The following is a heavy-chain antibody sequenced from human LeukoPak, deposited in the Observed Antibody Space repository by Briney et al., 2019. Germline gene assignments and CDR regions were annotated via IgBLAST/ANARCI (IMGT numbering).Heavy chain of an antibody. V-gene: IGHV3-53*01. CDR2: IYSGGST. J-gene: IGHJ6*03. D-gene: IGHD4-17*01. Sequence: PGGSLRLSCAASGFTVSSNYMSWVRQAPGKGLEGVSVIYSGGSTYYADSVKGRFTISRDNSKNTLYLQMNSLRAEDTAVYYCARVALTTVTYYYYYYMDVWGKGTTVTISS. CDR3: ARVALTTVTYYYYYYMDV. CDR1: GFTVSSNY.